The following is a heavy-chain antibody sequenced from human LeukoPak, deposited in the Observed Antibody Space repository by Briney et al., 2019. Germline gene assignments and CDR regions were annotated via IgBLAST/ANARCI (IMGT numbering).Heavy chain of an antibody. CDR3: AIRELWPNWFDP. CDR1: GYTLTELS. Sequence: ASVKVSCKVSGYTLTELSMHWVRQAPGKGLEWMGGFDPEDGETIYAQKFQGRVTMTEDTSTDTTYMELSSLRSEDTAVYYCAIRELWPNWFDPWGQGTLVTVSS. J-gene: IGHJ5*02. D-gene: IGHD1-7*01. V-gene: IGHV1-24*01. CDR2: FDPEDGET.